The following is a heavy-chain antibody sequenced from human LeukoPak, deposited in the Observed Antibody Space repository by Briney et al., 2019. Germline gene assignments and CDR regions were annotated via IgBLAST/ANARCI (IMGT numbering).Heavy chain of an antibody. V-gene: IGHV4-59*01. CDR1: GGSISGYY. CDR3: ARGTHSGYRMGTYYFDY. Sequence: SETLSLTCTVSGGSISGYYWSWIRQPPGKGLEWIGYIYYSGSTNYNPSLKSRVTISVDTSKNQFSLKMCSVTAADTAVYYCARGTHSGYRMGTYYFDYWGQGTLVTVSS. D-gene: IGHD5-12*01. CDR2: IYYSGST. J-gene: IGHJ4*02.